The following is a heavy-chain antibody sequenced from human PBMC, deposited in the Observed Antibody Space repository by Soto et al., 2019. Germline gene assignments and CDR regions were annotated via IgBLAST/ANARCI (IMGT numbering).Heavy chain of an antibody. Sequence: PGGSLRLSCAASGFTFSSYAMHGVRQAPGKGLEWVAVISYDGSNKYYADSVKGRFTISRDNSKNTLYLQMNSLRAVDTAVYYCARLPGWSFYDFWSGYPYGLDVWGQGTTVTVSS. V-gene: IGHV3-30-3*01. CDR2: ISYDGSNK. CDR3: ARLPGWSFYDFWSGYPYGLDV. J-gene: IGHJ6*02. CDR1: GFTFSSYA. D-gene: IGHD3-3*01.